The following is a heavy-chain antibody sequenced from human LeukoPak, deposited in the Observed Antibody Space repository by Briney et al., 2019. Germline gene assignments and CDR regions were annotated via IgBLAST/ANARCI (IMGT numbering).Heavy chain of an antibody. D-gene: IGHD3-22*01. J-gene: IGHJ6*02. Sequence: GGSLRLSCAASGFTFSSYAMSWVRQAPGKGLEWVSFISSSSTYIYYADSVKGRFTISRDNAKNSLYLQMNSLRAEDTAVYYCARDMKAYDSSYGMDVWGQGTTVTVSS. CDR1: GFTFSSYA. V-gene: IGHV3-21*01. CDR2: ISSSSTYI. CDR3: ARDMKAYDSSYGMDV.